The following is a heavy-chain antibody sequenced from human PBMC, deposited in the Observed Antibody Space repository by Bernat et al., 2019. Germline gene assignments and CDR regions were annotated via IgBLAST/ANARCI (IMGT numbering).Heavy chain of an antibody. D-gene: IGHD2-2*01. J-gene: IGHJ2*01. V-gene: IGHV4-39*01. CDR3: ARRPYSSILVWAWYFDL. Sequence: QLQLQESGPGLVKPSETLSLTCTVSGGSISSSSYYWGWIRQPPGKGLEWIGSIYYSGSTYYNPSLKSRVTISVDTSKNQFSLKLSSVIAADMAVYFCARRPYSSILVWAWYFDLWGRGTLVTVSS. CDR1: GGSISSSSYY. CDR2: IYYSGST.